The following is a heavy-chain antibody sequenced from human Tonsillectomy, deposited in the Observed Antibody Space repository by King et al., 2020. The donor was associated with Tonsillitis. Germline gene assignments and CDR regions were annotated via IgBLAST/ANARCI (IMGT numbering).Heavy chain of an antibody. V-gene: IGHV4-38-2*01. Sequence: QLQESGPGLVKPSETLSLTCAVSGYSISSGYYWGWVRQSPGRGLEWIGTIYRSGDTYYNPSLKSRLIISVDTSKNQYSLNLTSVTAADTAVYYCARERGDILAGYYPRGWFDTWGQGSLVSVAA. CDR1: GYSISSGYY. J-gene: IGHJ5*02. CDR3: ARERGDILAGYYPRGWFDT. D-gene: IGHD3-9*01. CDR2: IYRSGDT.